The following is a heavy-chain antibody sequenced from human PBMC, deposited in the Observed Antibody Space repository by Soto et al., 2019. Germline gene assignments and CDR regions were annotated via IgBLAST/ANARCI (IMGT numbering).Heavy chain of an antibody. J-gene: IGHJ6*02. V-gene: IGHV3-33*01. Sequence: GGSLRLSCAASGFTFSSYGMHWVRQAPGKGLGWVAVIWYDGSNKYYADSVKGRFTISRDNSKNTLYLQMNSLRAEDTAVYYCARVGSSSWYYYYGMDVWGQGTTVTVSS. D-gene: IGHD6-13*01. CDR1: GFTFSSYG. CDR2: IWYDGSNK. CDR3: ARVGSSSWYYYYGMDV.